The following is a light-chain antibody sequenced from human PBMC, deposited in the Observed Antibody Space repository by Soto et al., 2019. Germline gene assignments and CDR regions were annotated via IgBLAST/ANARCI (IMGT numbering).Light chain of an antibody. CDR1: QDISTY. CDR2: VAS. V-gene: IGKV1-9*01. Sequence: DIQLTQSPSFLSASVGDRVTLTCRASQDISTYLAWYQQKPRKAPNLLIYVASTLQDGVPSMFSGTGSGTEFTLTITNLHHADFATYYWQQLDSYPLTFGGGTEVEIK. J-gene: IGKJ4*01. CDR3: QQLDSYPLT.